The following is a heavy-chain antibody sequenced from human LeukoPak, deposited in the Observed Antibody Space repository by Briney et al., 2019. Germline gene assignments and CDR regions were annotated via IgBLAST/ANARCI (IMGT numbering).Heavy chain of an antibody. CDR3: ARHIRIGYCSSTSCYETKRFDP. V-gene: IGHV4-34*01. Sequence: SETLSLTCAVYGWSFSGYYWSWIRQPPGKGLEWIGEINHSGSTNYNPSLKSRVTISVDTSKNQFSLKLSSVTAADTAVYYCARHIRIGYCSSTSCYETKRFDPWGQGTLVTVSS. D-gene: IGHD2-2*01. CDR2: INHSGST. CDR1: GWSFSGYY. J-gene: IGHJ5*02.